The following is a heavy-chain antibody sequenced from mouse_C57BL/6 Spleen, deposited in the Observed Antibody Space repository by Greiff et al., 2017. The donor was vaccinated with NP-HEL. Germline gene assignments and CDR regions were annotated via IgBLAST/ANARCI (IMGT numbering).Heavy chain of an antibody. CDR1: GYAFSSSW. CDR3: ARNGNMYFDV. V-gene: IGHV1-82*01. CDR2: IYPGDGDT. J-gene: IGHJ1*03. Sequence: VQLQQSGPELVKPGASVKISCKASGYAFSSSWMNWVKQRPGKGREWIGRIYPGDGDTNYNGKFKGKATLTADKSSSTAYMQLSSLTSEDSAVYFCARNGNMYFDVWGTGTTVTVSS. D-gene: IGHD2-1*01.